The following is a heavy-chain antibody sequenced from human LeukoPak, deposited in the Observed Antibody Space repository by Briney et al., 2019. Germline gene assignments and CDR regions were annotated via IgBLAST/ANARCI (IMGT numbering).Heavy chain of an antibody. Sequence: SETLSLTCTVSGGSISSYYWSWIRQPPGKGLEWMGYIYYSGSTNYNPSLKSRVTISVDTSKNQFSLKLSSVTAADTAVYYCARVARGGWPNYYFDYWGQGTLVTVSS. CDR3: ARVARGGWPNYYFDY. D-gene: IGHD6-19*01. CDR2: IYYSGST. CDR1: GGSISSYY. J-gene: IGHJ4*02. V-gene: IGHV4-59*01.